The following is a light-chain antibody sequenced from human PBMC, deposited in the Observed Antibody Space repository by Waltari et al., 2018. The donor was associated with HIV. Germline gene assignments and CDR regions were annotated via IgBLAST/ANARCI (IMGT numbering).Light chain of an antibody. CDR3: QQRESWPPVT. CDR2: ETS. V-gene: IGKV3-11*01. CDR1: QSVGRL. J-gene: IGKJ4*01. Sequence: MGLTQSPATLSVSPGDTAILSCRASQSVGRLLAWYQQKSGQPPRLLLYETSTRAAGTPGRFNGSGSGTDFALTITDVEPADVAVYYCQQRESWPPVTFGGGTRV.